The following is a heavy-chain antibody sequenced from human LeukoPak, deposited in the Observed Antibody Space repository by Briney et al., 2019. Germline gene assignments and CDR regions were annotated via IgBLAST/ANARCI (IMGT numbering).Heavy chain of an antibody. Sequence: GGSLRLSCAASGFTFSSYWMSWVRQAPGKGLEGVANIKQDGSEKYYVDSVKGRFTISRDNAKNSLYLQMNSLRAEDTAVYYCARAAYDYVWGSYRYIDYFDYWGQGTLVTVSS. V-gene: IGHV3-7*03. D-gene: IGHD3-16*02. CDR2: IKQDGSEK. CDR1: GFTFSSYW. CDR3: ARAAYDYVWGSYRYIDYFDY. J-gene: IGHJ4*02.